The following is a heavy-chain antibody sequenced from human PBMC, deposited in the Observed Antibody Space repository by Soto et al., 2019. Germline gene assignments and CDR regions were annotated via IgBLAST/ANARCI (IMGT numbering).Heavy chain of an antibody. CDR1: GFTFSNYA. Sequence: PGGSLRLSCATSGFTFSNYAIHWVRHAPGKGLEWVTVISYDGSKKFFADSVKGRFTISRDYSKSTVYLQMNSLRVDDSATYYCARGTAVTSTNYFDMDVWGQGTTVTVSS. J-gene: IGHJ6*02. CDR3: ARGTAVTSTNYFDMDV. V-gene: IGHV3-30-3*01. CDR2: ISYDGSKK. D-gene: IGHD6-19*01.